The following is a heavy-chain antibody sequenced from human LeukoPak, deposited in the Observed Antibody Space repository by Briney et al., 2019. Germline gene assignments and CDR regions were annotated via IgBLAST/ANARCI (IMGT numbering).Heavy chain of an antibody. J-gene: IGHJ5*02. Sequence: SETLSLTCTVSGDSISGSNYHWGWIRQPPGKGLEWLGTVHHTGRAFYNPSLRGRTTVSVDTSKNEFSLKLTSVTAADTAVYYCAREPDARGQGILVIVSS. CDR1: GDSISGSNYH. CDR2: VHHTGRA. CDR3: AREPDA. V-gene: IGHV4-39*07.